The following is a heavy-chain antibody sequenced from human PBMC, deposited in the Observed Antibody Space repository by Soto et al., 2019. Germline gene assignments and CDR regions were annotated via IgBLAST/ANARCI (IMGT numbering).Heavy chain of an antibody. CDR1: GYTFTSYG. Sequence: ASVKVSCKASGYTFTSYGISWERQAPGQGLEWMGWISAYNGNTNYAQKLQGRVTMTTDTSTSTAYMELRSLRSDDTAVYYCARDLWYYGSGSPSDYMDVWGKGTTVTVSS. J-gene: IGHJ6*03. CDR2: ISAYNGNT. CDR3: ARDLWYYGSGSPSDYMDV. D-gene: IGHD3-10*01. V-gene: IGHV1-18*01.